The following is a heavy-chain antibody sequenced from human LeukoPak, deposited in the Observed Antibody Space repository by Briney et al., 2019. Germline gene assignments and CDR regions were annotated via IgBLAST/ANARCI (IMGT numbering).Heavy chain of an antibody. J-gene: IGHJ6*03. V-gene: IGHV3-21*01. CDR2: ISISSSYR. CDR1: GFTFSSYS. CDR3: AGEQSVSSGWYRGYYMDV. D-gene: IGHD6-19*01. Sequence: PGGSLRLSCAASGFTFSSYSMNWVRQAPGKGLEWVSSISISSSYRYYADSLKGRCTISRDNAKNSLYLQMNTLRAEETAAYYCAGEQSVSSGWYRGYYMDVWGKGTTVTISS.